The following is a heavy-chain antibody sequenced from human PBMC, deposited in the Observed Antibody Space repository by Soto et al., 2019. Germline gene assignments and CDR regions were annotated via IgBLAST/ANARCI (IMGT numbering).Heavy chain of an antibody. V-gene: IGHV4-59*08. CDR3: AINADV. CDR2: IYNSGS. J-gene: IGHJ6*02. CDR1: GASISGHF. Sequence: QVQLQESGPGLVKPSETLSLTCTVSGASISGHFWSWIRQPTGKGLEWIAYIYNSGSSYNPSLKSXXTISVDTSKNQLSLKLSSVIAADSAVYYCAINADVWGQGTTVTVSS.